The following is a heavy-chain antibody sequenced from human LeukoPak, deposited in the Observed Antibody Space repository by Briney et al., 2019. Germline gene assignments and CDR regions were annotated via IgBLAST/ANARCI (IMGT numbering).Heavy chain of an antibody. D-gene: IGHD6-13*01. V-gene: IGHV4-4*09. J-gene: IGHJ4*02. Sequence: SETLSLTCTVSGSSISSSHWSWIRQPPGKGLECIVYFYSIGTTNYNPSLKSRFTISVDTSKNHFSLRLTSVTAADTAVYCAGGGPQQLILTWGQGALVTVSS. CDR3: AGGGPQQLILT. CDR2: FYSIGTT. CDR1: GSSISSSH.